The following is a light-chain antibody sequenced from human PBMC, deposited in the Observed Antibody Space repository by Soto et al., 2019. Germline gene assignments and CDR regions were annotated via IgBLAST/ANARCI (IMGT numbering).Light chain of an antibody. CDR2: DVS. J-gene: IGKJ3*01. V-gene: IGKV3-15*01. CDR1: QSVPGSD. CDR3: QQYNDWPPT. Sequence: EVVLTQSPGTLSMSPGDRATLSCRASQSVPGSDVAWYQQKPGQAPRLLIYDVSSRATGVPARFSGSGSGTEFTLTISSLQTEDFVVYYCQQYNDWPPTFGPGTKVDIK.